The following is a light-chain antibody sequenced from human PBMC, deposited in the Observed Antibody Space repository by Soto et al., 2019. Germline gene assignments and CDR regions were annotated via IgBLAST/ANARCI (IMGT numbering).Light chain of an antibody. J-gene: IGKJ4*01. V-gene: IGKV1-27*01. Sequence: DIQLTQSPSSLSASVGDRVTITCRASQAISSYLAWYQQKPGKVPELLIYATSTLQSGAPSRFSGSGSGTDFTLTISSLQPEDVDTYYCHKYNHAPTFGGGTKVEIK. CDR3: HKYNHAPT. CDR2: ATS. CDR1: QAISSY.